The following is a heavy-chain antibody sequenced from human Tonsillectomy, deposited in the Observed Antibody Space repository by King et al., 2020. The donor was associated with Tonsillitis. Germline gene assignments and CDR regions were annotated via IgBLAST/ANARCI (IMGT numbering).Heavy chain of an antibody. CDR1: GGSFSGSTYY. CDR2: ISSRGRT. CDR3: STHMLRGVIGYDY. D-gene: IGHD3-10*01. J-gene: IGHJ4*02. V-gene: IGHV4-39*01. Sequence: QLQESGPELVKPSETLSLTCTASGGSFSGSTYYWGWFRHPPGKGLGGFGSISSRGRTYCNPSLTSRVPISVDTSKNQFSLKLTPVTAADTAVYYWSTHMLRGVIGYDYWGQGTLVTVSS.